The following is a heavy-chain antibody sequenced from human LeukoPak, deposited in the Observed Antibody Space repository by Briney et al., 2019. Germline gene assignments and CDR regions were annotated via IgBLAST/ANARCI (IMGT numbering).Heavy chain of an antibody. Sequence: GASVKVSCKASGYSFTSYGFTWVRLAPGQGLEWMGWISTYDGNANYAQKLQGRVTMTTGTSAITAYMELRSLRSDDTAVYYCARAPSGFTYGPGDHWGQGTLVTVSS. D-gene: IGHD3-10*01. CDR1: GYSFTSYG. CDR2: ISTYDGNA. J-gene: IGHJ4*02. V-gene: IGHV1-18*01. CDR3: ARAPSGFTYGPGDH.